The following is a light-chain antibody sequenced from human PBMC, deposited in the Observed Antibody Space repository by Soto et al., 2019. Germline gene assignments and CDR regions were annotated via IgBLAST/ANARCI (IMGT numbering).Light chain of an antibody. J-gene: IGKJ3*01. CDR3: QQFITYPVT. CDR1: QGIGSA. Sequence: AIQLTQSPSSLSASVGDRVTITCRASQGIGSALAWYHQKPGTAPNLLIYDASSLASGGPSRFSGSGSGTDFTLTISSLQPEDFATYYCQQFITYPVTFGPGTTVDIK. CDR2: DAS. V-gene: IGKV1-13*02.